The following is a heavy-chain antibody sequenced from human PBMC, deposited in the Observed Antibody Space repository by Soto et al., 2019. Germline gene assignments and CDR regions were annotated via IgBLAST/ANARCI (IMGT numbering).Heavy chain of an antibody. CDR1: GGSISSSSYY. CDR3: ARPSIRSWSSPFXI. CDR2: IYYSGST. V-gene: IGHV4-39*01. Sequence: PSETLSLTCTVSGGSISSSSYYWGWIRQPPGRGLEWIGSIYYSGSTYYKPSLKSRVTVSVDTSKNQFSLKLTSVTAADTAVYYCARPSIRSWSSPFXISGPGTMVTVS. J-gene: IGHJ3*02. D-gene: IGHD6-13*01.